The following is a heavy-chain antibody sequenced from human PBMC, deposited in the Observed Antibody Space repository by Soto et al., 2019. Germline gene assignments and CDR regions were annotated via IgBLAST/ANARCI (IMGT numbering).Heavy chain of an antibody. CDR3: ARDSTYIWGSYRYKGGAFDI. J-gene: IGHJ3*02. CDR1: GGSISSYY. Sequence: SETLSLTCTVSGGSISSYYWSWIRQPPGKGLEWIGYIYYRGSTNYNPSLKSRVTISVDTSKNQFSLKLSSVTAADTAVYYCARDSTYIWGSYRYKGGAFDIWGQGTMVTVSS. V-gene: IGHV4-59*01. CDR2: IYYRGST. D-gene: IGHD3-16*02.